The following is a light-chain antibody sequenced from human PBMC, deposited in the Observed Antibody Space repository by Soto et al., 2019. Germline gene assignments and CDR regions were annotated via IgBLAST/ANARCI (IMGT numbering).Light chain of an antibody. V-gene: IGKV3-20*01. CDR1: QSVSSSY. CDR2: GAS. Sequence: EIVLTQSPGTLSLSPGERATLSCRASQSVSSSYLAWYQQKPGQAPRLLIYGASSRATGIPDRFSGVGSGXAXXLTISRLEPEDXAVYYCQQFGSSPRTFGQGTRLEIK. J-gene: IGKJ5*01. CDR3: QQFGSSPRT.